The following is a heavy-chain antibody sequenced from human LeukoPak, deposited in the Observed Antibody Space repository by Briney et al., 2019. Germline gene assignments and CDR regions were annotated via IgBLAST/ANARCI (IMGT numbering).Heavy chain of an antibody. Sequence: ASVKVSCKASGYTFSTYGFSWVRQAPGQGLEWMGWISAYNGNTNYAQRLQGRVTMTTDTSTGTAYMELRSLRSDDTAVYYCARGLKIDTADYWGQGTLVTVSS. CDR2: ISAYNGNT. V-gene: IGHV1-18*01. CDR3: ARGLKIDTADY. CDR1: GYTFSTYG. D-gene: IGHD3-9*01. J-gene: IGHJ4*02.